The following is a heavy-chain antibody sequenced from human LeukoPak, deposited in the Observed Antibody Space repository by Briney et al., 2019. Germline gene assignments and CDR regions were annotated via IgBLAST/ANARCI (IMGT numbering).Heavy chain of an antibody. CDR3: ARGMTTGPDP. D-gene: IGHD4-17*01. Sequence: SETLSLTCTVSGRSISSYSWIWIPQPPGKGLEWIGYNYYSRSTKYNPYLKRRLAISVDTSKAQFSLNLSSVTAADTAVYYCARGMTTGPDPWGQGTLVTVSS. CDR1: GRSISSYS. J-gene: IGHJ5*02. V-gene: IGHV4-59*08. CDR2: NYYSRST.